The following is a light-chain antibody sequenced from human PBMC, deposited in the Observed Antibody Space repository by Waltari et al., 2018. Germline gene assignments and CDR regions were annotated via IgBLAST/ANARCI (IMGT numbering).Light chain of an antibody. V-gene: IGLV3-25*03. Sequence: SYELTQPPSVSVSPGQTAGITCSGGALPKQYAYRYQQKPGQAPVLVIYKDSERPSGIPERFSGSSSGTTVTLTISGVQAEGEADYYCQSADSSGTYVVFGGGTKLTVL. CDR3: QSADSSGTYVV. CDR2: KDS. CDR1: ALPKQY. J-gene: IGLJ2*01.